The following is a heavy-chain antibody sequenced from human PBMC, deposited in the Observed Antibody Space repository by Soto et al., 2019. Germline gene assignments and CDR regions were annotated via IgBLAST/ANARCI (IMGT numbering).Heavy chain of an antibody. Sequence: FSFSSYAMIWVRQAPGKGLEWVSVISGSGGSSYVADSVKGRFTISRDNSKNMLYLEMSSLRAEDTAIYFCAKGSIEYSASIDYWGQGTLVTVSS. CDR3: AKGSIEYSASIDY. V-gene: IGHV3-23*01. CDR1: FSFSSYA. CDR2: ISGSGGSS. D-gene: IGHD4-4*01. J-gene: IGHJ4*02.